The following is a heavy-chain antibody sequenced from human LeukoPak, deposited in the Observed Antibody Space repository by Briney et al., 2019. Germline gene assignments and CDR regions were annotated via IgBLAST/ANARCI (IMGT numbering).Heavy chain of an antibody. D-gene: IGHD2-15*01. CDR1: GGSISGSSYY. V-gene: IGHV4-39*07. CDR2: INHSGST. CDR3: ARGYCSGGSCYGYNWFDP. Sequence: SETLSLTCTVSGGSISGSSYYWGWIRQPPGKGLEWIGEINHSGSTNYNPSLKSRVTISVDTSKNQFSLKLSSVTAADTAVYYCARGYCSGGSCYGYNWFDPWGQGTLVTVSS. J-gene: IGHJ5*02.